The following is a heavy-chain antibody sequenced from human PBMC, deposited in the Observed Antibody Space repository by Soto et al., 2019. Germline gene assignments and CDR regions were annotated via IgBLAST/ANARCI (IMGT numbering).Heavy chain of an antibody. CDR3: ARYDAESGSNKLDP. V-gene: IGHV4-61*01. CDR1: GGSVSSRSHF. CDR2: IYYSGST. D-gene: IGHD5-12*01. J-gene: IGHJ5*02. Sequence: QVQLQESGPGLVKPSETLSVTCTVSGGSVSSRSHFWSWIRQPPGGGLQWIGYIYYSGSTNYDPSLKSRATLSVDTSRNQFSLRLTSVTAADTAVYYCARYDAESGSNKLDPWGQGTLVTVFS.